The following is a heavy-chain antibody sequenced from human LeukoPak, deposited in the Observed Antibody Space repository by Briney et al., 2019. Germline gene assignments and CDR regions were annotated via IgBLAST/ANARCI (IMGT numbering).Heavy chain of an antibody. V-gene: IGHV1-18*04. CDR3: AREGHYYDSSGYYFLGGFDY. D-gene: IGHD3-22*01. CDR1: GHTFTGYY. CDR2: ISAYNGNT. Sequence: SVQVSCKATGHTFTGYYIHWVRQAPGQGLEWMGWISAYNGNTNYPQKLQGRATMTTDTSTRTAYMELRSLTSDDTAVYYCAREGHYYDSSGYYFLGGFDYWGQGILVTVSS. J-gene: IGHJ4*02.